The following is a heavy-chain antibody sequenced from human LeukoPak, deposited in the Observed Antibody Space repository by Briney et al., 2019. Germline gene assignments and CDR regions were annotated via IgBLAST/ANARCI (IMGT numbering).Heavy chain of an antibody. Sequence: SETLSLTCTVSGGSISSYYWSWIRQPPGKGLEWIGYIYYSGSTNYNPSLKSRVTISVDTSKNQFSLELSSVTAADTAVYYCARIGYSYRDDSCGQGTLVTVSS. V-gene: IGHV4-59*01. CDR2: IYYSGST. CDR3: ARIGYSYRDDS. CDR1: GGSISSYY. D-gene: IGHD5-18*01. J-gene: IGHJ4*02.